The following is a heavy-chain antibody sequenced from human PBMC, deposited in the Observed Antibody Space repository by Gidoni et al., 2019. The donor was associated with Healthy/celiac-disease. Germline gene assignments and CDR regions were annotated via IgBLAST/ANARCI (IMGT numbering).Heavy chain of an antibody. Sequence: QLQLQASGPGLVKPSETLSLTCTVSGGSISSSSYYWGWIRQPPGKGLEWIGSIYYSGSTYYNPSLKSRVTISVDTSKNQFSLKLSSVTAADTAVYYCARHPRIVGAPDYWGQGTLVTVSS. V-gene: IGHV4-39*01. CDR1: GGSISSSSYY. J-gene: IGHJ4*02. CDR2: IYYSGST. D-gene: IGHD1-26*01. CDR3: ARHPRIVGAPDY.